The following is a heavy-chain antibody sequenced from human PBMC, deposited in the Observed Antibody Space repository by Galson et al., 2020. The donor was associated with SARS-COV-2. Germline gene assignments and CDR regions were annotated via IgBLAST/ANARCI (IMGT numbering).Heavy chain of an antibody. D-gene: IGHD4-17*01. J-gene: IGHJ2*01. Sequence: GGSLRLSCAASGFTFDDYAMHWVRQAPGKGLEWVSGISWNSGSIGYADSVKGRFTISRDNAKNSLYLQMNSLRAEDTALYYCAKLPGLDGDYEAWYFDLWGRGTLVTVSS. V-gene: IGHV3-9*01. CDR1: GFTFDDYA. CDR2: ISWNSGSI. CDR3: AKLPGLDGDYEAWYFDL.